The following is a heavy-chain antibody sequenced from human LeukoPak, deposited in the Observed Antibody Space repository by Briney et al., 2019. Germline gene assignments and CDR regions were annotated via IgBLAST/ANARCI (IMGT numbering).Heavy chain of an antibody. CDR3: GRTVVVAATRYDYYGMDV. D-gene: IGHD2-15*01. J-gene: IGHJ6*02. Sequence: KPGGSLRLSCAASGFTFSDYYMSWIRQAPGKGLEWVSVIYSGGSTYYADSVKGRFTISRDNSKNTLYLQMNSLRAEDTAVYYCGRTVVVAATRYDYYGMDVWGQGTTVTVSS. V-gene: IGHV3-53*01. CDR1: GFTFSDYY. CDR2: IYSGGST.